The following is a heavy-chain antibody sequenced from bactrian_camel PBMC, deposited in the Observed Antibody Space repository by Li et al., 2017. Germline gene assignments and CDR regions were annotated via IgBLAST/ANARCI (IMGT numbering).Heavy chain of an antibody. Sequence: HVQLVESGGGSVQAGGSLRLSCVDLRPNHNNYYMAWFRQVQGKEREVVAEIDDDGVKTYAQTVKGRFTISIDNAKNTLNLQMNRLKPEDTAIYYCSAARYYRLGGECRWSDFDYKGHGTQVTVS. CDR3: SAARYYRLGGECRWSDFDY. J-gene: IGHJ6*01. CDR1: RPNHNNYY. V-gene: IGHV3-3*01. D-gene: IGHD3*01. CDR2: IDDDGVKT.